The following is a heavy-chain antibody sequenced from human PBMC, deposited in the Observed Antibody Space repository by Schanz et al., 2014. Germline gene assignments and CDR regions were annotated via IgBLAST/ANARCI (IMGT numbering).Heavy chain of an antibody. D-gene: IGHD3-3*01. Sequence: QVQLVESGGGLVQPGGSLRLSCTASGFTFADYYMTWIRQAPGKGLEWISYVSSYDTTVSYADSVKGRFTISRDNAKNSVYLQMNSLRVEDTAVYYCARYGFRKFGVVYGLAVWGQGTTVTVS. CDR1: GFTFADYY. CDR2: VSSYDTTV. V-gene: IGHV3-11*01. CDR3: ARYGFRKFGVVYGLAV. J-gene: IGHJ6*02.